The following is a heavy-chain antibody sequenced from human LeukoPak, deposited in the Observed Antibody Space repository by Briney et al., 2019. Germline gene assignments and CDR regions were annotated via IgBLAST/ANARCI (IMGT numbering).Heavy chain of an antibody. CDR1: GGSISSYY. D-gene: IGHD2-21*02. V-gene: IGHV4-59*01. J-gene: IGHJ3*02. CDR2: IYYSGST. Sequence: SETLSLTCTVSGGSISSYYWSWIRQPPGKGLEWIGYIYYSGSTNYNPSLKSRVTISVDTSKNQFSLKLSSVTAADTAVYYCARRGDFNVGYAFDIWGQGTMVTVSS. CDR3: ARRGDFNVGYAFDI.